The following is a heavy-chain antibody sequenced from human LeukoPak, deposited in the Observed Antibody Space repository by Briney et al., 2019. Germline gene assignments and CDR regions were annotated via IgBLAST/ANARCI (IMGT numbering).Heavy chain of an antibody. CDR3: ARMGFGELYYYYYMDV. CDR1: GYTFTSYD. V-gene: IGHV1-8*01. D-gene: IGHD3-10*01. Sequence: ASVKVSCKASGYTFTSYDINWVRQATGQGLEWMGWMNPNSGNTGYAQKFQGRVTMTRNTSISTAYMELSSLRSEDTAVYYCARMGFGELYYYYYMDVWGKGTTVTISS. J-gene: IGHJ6*03. CDR2: MNPNSGNT.